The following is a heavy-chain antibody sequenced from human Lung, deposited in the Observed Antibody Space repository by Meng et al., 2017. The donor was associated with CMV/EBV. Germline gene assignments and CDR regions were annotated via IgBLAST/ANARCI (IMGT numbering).Heavy chain of an antibody. CDR3: ARACSSTSCYPYYYYHYGMDV. CDR2: INPNSGGT. CDR1: GYTFTGYY. V-gene: IGHV1-2*02. D-gene: IGHD2-2*01. J-gene: IGHJ6*02. Sequence: ASVKVSCKASGYTFTGYYMHWVRQAPGQGLEWMGWINPNSGGTNYAQKFQGRVTMTRDTSISTAYMELSRLRSDDTAVYYCARACSSTSCYPYYYYHYGMDVWGQGTTVTVSS.